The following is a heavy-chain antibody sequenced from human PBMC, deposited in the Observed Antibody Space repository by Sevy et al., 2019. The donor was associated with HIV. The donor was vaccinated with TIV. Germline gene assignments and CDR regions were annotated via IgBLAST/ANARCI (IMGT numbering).Heavy chain of an antibody. Sequence: SETLSLTCTVSGGSITSLYWNWIRQPPGKGLEWIVNIYYNGHINYNPSLKGRVTLSLDTSKNQFSLRLLSVTAAATAMYYCAGENAWGRGYSWGQGTLVTVSS. CDR3: AGENAWGRGYS. V-gene: IGHV4-59*08. D-gene: IGHD1-26*01. J-gene: IGHJ4*02. CDR1: GGSITSLY. CDR2: IYYNGHI.